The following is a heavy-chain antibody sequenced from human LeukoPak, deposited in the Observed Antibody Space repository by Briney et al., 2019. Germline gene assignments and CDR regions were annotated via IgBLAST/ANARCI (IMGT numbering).Heavy chain of an antibody. V-gene: IGHV4-34*01. CDR1: GGSFSGYS. CDR3: ARGRVSSWYSPRYFDY. CDR2: ISHSGST. Sequence: SETLSLTCAVYGGSFSGYSWSWIRPPPGKGLEWIGEISHSGSTNYNPSLKSRVTISVDTSKNQFSLKLSSVTAADTAVYYCARGRVSSWYSPRYFDYWGQGTLVTVSS. J-gene: IGHJ4*02. D-gene: IGHD6-13*01.